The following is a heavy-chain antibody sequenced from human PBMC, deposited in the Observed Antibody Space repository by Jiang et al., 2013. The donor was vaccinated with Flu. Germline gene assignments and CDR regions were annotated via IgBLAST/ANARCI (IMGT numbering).Heavy chain of an antibody. D-gene: IGHD3-3*01. CDR1: GFTFSNYA. J-gene: IGHJ6*01. V-gene: IGHV3-33*01. Sequence: RLSCAASGFTFSNYAMHWVRQAPGKGLEWVSLIWYDGSNQYYPDSVKGRFTISRDNFKNSLSLQMNSLRADDTAVYYCARGGYYDFWSGYGLDVWGQGTTVTVSS. CDR2: IWYDGSNQ. CDR3: ARGGYYDFWSGYGLDV.